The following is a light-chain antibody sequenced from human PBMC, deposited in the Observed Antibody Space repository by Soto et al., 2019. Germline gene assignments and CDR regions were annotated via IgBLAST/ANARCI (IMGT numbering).Light chain of an antibody. CDR1: QDISVY. V-gene: IGKV1-27*01. J-gene: IGKJ4*01. CDR3: QKYNSAPLT. CDR2: AAS. Sequence: DIQMTQSPSSLSASLGDRVTITCRASQDISVYLAWFQQKPGKVPKLLIYAASTLQSGVPSRFSGSGSGTDFTLTISSRQPEDVATYYCQKYNSAPLTFGGGTKVEIK.